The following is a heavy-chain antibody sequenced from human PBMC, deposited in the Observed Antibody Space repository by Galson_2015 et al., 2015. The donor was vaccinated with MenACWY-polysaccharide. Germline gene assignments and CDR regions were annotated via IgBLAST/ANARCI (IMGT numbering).Heavy chain of an antibody. CDR1: RASVTSGDYY. V-gene: IGHV4-30-4*08. Sequence: LSLTCTVSRASVTSGDYYWGWIRQPPGKGLEWIGHTFYSGGTYYTPSLKSRLTISIDTSKNQFSLDLTSVTAADTAVYYCASLGYGDFGPVDSWGQGILVTVAS. D-gene: IGHD4-17*01. CDR2: TFYSGGT. CDR3: ASLGYGDFGPVDS. J-gene: IGHJ4*02.